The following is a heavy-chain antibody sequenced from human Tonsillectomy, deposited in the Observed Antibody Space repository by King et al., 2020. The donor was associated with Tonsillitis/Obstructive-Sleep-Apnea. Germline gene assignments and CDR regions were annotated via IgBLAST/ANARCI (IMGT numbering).Heavy chain of an antibody. CDR1: GFTFSSYS. V-gene: IGHV3-48*02. J-gene: IGHJ6*03. Sequence: VQLVESGGGLVQPGGSLRLSCAASGFTFSSYSMNWVRQAPGKGLEWVSYISRSSSTIYYADSVKGRFTISRDNAKNSLYLQMNSLRDEDTAVYYCASMAGDYQLLSGYYYMDVWGKGTTVTVSS. CDR3: ASMAGDYQLLSGYYYMDV. CDR2: ISRSSSTI. D-gene: IGHD2-2*01.